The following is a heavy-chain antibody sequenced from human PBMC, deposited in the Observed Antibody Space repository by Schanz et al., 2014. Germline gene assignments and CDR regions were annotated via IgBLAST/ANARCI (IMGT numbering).Heavy chain of an antibody. CDR3: ARVYEGAFSSPRHDAFDV. CDR1: GFTVSNSY. CDR2: SRNKGHSYTS. D-gene: IGHD3-16*01. V-gene: IGHV3-72*01. J-gene: IGHJ3*01. Sequence: EVQLVESGGGLVRPGGSLRLSCAASGFTVSNSYIHWVRQAPGKGLEWVGHSRNKGHSYTSEYAASVKGRFTISRDESESSLYRQINSGRAEDTPVYFCARVYEGAFSSPRHDAFDVWGQGTVVTVSS.